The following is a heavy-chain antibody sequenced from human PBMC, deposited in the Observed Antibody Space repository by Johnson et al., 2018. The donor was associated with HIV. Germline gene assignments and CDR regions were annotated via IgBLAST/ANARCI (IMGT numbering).Heavy chain of an antibody. Sequence: VQLVESGGGVERPGGSLRLSCVGSGFSFDDYGISWVRQAPGKGLEWVSGVSWIGGSTGYADSVKGRFSISRDNVKNSLYLQMNSLRVEDTALYYCARDPSSQYSRLTGDFGSFDMWGQGTMVIVAS. CDR1: GFSFDDYG. CDR3: ARDPSSQYSRLTGDFGSFDM. J-gene: IGHJ3*02. V-gene: IGHV3-20*04. CDR2: VSWIGGST. D-gene: IGHD7-27*01.